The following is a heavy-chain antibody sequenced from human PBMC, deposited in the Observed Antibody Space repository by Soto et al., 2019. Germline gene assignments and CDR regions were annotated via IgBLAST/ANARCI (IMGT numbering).Heavy chain of an antibody. CDR1: GFTFSYYP. V-gene: IGHV3-21*06. CDR3: AREGVHNYTEYYFDY. D-gene: IGHD3-10*01. Sequence: GGSLRLSCAASGFTFSYYPLHWVRRAPGKGLEWVSSISGIRDYIRYADSVKGRFTISRDNAKTSLYLQMNSLTAEDTAVYYCAREGVHNYTEYYFDYWGQGTLVTVSS. CDR2: ISGIRDYI. J-gene: IGHJ4*02.